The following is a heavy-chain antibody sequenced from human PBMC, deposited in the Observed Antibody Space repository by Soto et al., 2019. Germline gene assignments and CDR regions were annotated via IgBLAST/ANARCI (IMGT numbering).Heavy chain of an antibody. J-gene: IGHJ5*02. CDR3: ARSELTEDWFDP. Sequence: SETLSLTCTVSGGSISSGGYYWSWIRQHPGKGLEWIGYIYYSGSTYYNPSLKSRVTISVDTSKNQFSLKLSSVTAADTAVYYCARSELTEDWFDPWGQGTLVTVSS. CDR1: GGSISSGGYY. V-gene: IGHV4-31*03. D-gene: IGHD1-20*01. CDR2: IYYSGST.